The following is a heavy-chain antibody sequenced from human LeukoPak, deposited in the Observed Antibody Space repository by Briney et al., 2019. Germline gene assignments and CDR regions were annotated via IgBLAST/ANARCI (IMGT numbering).Heavy chain of an antibody. V-gene: IGHV5-51*01. Sequence: GESLKISCKGSGYSFTSYWIGWVRQMPGKGLEWMGIIYPRDSDTRYSPSFQGQVTISVDNSISTAYLQWSSLKASDTAMYYCARRGGLYGSGSYRFDPWGQGTLVTASS. CDR1: GYSFTSYW. D-gene: IGHD3-10*01. CDR3: ARRGGLYGSGSYRFDP. CDR2: IYPRDSDT. J-gene: IGHJ5*02.